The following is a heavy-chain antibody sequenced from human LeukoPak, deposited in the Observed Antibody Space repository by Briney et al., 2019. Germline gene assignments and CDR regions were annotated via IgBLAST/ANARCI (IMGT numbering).Heavy chain of an antibody. V-gene: IGHV3-9*01. CDR2: ISWNSDSV. J-gene: IGHJ4*02. CDR3: ANDIGVKYQLLHFDF. D-gene: IGHD2-2*01. CDR1: GVTFDIDA. Sequence: GGALRLSCAASGVTFDIDAMRWGRERPGGGGEGGSGISWNSDSVDYAESAKGGVTISRENAKNSLYLQMTSLRTEDTALYYCANDIGVKYQLLHFDFWGQGTLVTVS.